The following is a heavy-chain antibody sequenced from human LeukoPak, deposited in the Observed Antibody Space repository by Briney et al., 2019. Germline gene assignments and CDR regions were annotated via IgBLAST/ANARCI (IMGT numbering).Heavy chain of an antibody. Sequence: SETLSLTCTVSGGSISSYYWSWIRQPAGKGLEWIGRIYTSGSTNYNPSLQSRVTMSVDTSKNQFSLKLSSVTAADMAVYYCARDPGSSPYYDSSGYLGGDYWGQGTLVTVSS. D-gene: IGHD3-22*01. CDR3: ARDPGSSPYYDSSGYLGGDY. J-gene: IGHJ4*02. V-gene: IGHV4-4*07. CDR2: IYTSGST. CDR1: GGSISSYY.